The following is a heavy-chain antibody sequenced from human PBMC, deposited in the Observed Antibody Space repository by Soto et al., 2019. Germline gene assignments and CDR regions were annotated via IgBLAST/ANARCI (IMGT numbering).Heavy chain of an antibody. CDR3: ARPRGGAYYYDSSGYGAFDI. CDR2: IYPGDSDT. Sequence: GESLKISCKGSGYSFTSYRIGWVRQMPGKXLEWMGIIYPGDSDTRYSPSFQGQVTISADKSISTAYLQWSSLKASDTAMYYCARPRGGAYYYDSSGYGAFDIWGQGTMVTVSS. CDR1: GYSFTSYR. V-gene: IGHV5-51*01. J-gene: IGHJ3*02. D-gene: IGHD3-22*01.